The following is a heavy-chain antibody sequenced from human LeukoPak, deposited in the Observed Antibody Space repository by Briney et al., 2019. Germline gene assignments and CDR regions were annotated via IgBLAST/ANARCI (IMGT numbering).Heavy chain of an antibody. J-gene: IGHJ4*02. CDR2: IYYSGST. V-gene: IGHV4-39*01. D-gene: IGHD3-22*01. Sequence: SETLSLTCTVSGGSISSSSDYWGWIRQPPGKGLEWIGSIYYSGSTYYNPSLKSRVTISVDTSKNRFSLKLSSVTAADTAVYYCARRLSGYFGDYFDYWGQGALVTVSS. CDR1: GGSISSSSDY. CDR3: ARRLSGYFGDYFDY.